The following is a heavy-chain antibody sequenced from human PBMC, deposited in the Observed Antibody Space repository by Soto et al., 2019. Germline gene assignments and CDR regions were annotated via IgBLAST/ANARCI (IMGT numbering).Heavy chain of an antibody. Sequence: PGGSLRLSCAASGFTFSPYYMSWVRQAPGKGLEWVGHIKSKSEGGTTDYAAPVKGRFTISRDDSKNTLYLQMNSLKTEDTAVYYCTTVGYEWEQPRWGQGTMVTVSS. D-gene: IGHD1-26*01. J-gene: IGHJ3*01. CDR2: IKSKSEGGTT. CDR1: GFTFSPYY. V-gene: IGHV3-15*01. CDR3: TTVGYEWEQPR.